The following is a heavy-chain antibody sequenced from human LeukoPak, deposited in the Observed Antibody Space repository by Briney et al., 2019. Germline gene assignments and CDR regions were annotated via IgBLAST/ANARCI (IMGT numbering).Heavy chain of an antibody. CDR2: INPSSGAT. CDR1: GYTFTGYY. V-gene: IGHV1-2*02. J-gene: IGHJ5*02. Sequence: ASVKVSCKASGYTFTGYYMHWVGQAPGRGLEWMGWINPSSGATKYAQKFQGRVTMTRDTSISTAYMEVSRPRFDDTAVYYCARDGGWYQLLWWFDPWGQGTLVTVSS. CDR3: ARDGGWYQLLWWFDP. D-gene: IGHD2-2*01.